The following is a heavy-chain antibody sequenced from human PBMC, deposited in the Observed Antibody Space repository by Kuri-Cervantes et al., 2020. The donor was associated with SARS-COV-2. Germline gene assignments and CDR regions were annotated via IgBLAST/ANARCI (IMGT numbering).Heavy chain of an antibody. CDR3: AIPRRDYGSGSRYGEFDY. V-gene: IGHV5-51*01. Sequence: GESLKISCKGSGYSFSNFWIAWVRQVPGKGLEWMGIIYPGDSDTRYSPSFQGQVTISSDKSISTAYLQWASLKASDTAMYYCAIPRRDYGSGSRYGEFDYWGQGTLVTDSS. CDR2: IYPGDSDT. J-gene: IGHJ4*02. CDR1: GYSFSNFW. D-gene: IGHD3-10*01.